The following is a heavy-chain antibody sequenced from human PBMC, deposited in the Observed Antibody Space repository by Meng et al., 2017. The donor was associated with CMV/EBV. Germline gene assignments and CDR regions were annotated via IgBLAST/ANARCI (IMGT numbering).Heavy chain of an antibody. J-gene: IGHJ4*02. Sequence: WGGVIWRPSVTLSLTGAVFGGSCNGYYWSRIRQPPGKGLEWIGEINHSGSTNYNPSLKSRVTISVDTSKNQFSLKLSSVTAADTAVYYCARVWDSGWDYWGQGTLVTVSS. V-gene: IGHV4-34*01. D-gene: IGHD3-22*01. CDR2: INHSGST. CDR1: GGSCNGYY. CDR3: ARVWDSGWDY.